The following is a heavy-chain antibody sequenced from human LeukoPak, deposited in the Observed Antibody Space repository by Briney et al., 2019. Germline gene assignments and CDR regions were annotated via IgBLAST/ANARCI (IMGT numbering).Heavy chain of an antibody. V-gene: IGHV1-2*02. Sequence: ASVKVSCKASGYTFTGYYMHWVRQAPGQGLEWMGWINPNSGGTNYAQKFQGRVTMTRDTSISTAYMELSRLRSDDTAVYYCAGRGDYYDSRGYYQNWGQGTLVTVSS. CDR2: INPNSGGT. D-gene: IGHD3-22*01. J-gene: IGHJ4*02. CDR1: GYTFTGYY. CDR3: AGRGDYYDSRGYYQN.